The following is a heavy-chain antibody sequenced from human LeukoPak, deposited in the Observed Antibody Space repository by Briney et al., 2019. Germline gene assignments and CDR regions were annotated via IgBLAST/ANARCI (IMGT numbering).Heavy chain of an antibody. CDR3: ARDPGYCSSTSCRREYYFDY. V-gene: IGHV1-69*06. CDR1: GGTFSSYA. J-gene: IGHJ4*02. D-gene: IGHD2-2*01. CDR2: IIPIFGTA. Sequence: SVKVSCKASGGTFSSYAISWVRQAPGQGLEWMGGIIPIFGTANYAQKFQGRVTITADKSTSTAYMELSSLRSEDTAVYYCARDPGYCSSTSCRREYYFDYWGQGPLVTVSS.